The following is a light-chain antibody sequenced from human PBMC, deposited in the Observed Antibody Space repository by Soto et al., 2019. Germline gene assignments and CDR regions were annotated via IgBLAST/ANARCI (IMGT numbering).Light chain of an antibody. CDR3: SSYTTISTVV. CDR2: DVS. Sequence: QSALTQPASVSGSPGQSITISCTGSSSDVGGYNYVSWYQQHHPGKAPKLMIYDVSNRPSGVSNRFSGSKSGNTASLTISGLQAEDEADYYCSSYTTISTVVFGGGTKLTVL. J-gene: IGLJ2*01. V-gene: IGLV2-14*03. CDR1: SSDVGGYNY.